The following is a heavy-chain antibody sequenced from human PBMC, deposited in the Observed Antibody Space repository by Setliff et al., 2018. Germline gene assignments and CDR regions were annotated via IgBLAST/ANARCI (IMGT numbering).Heavy chain of an antibody. CDR2: IYTSGST. CDR1: GGSISRGSYD. J-gene: IGHJ3*02. Sequence: SETLSLTCTVSGGSISRGSYDWSWIRQPAGKGLEWIGRIYTSGSTNYNPSLKSRVTISVDTSKNQFSLKLTSVSAADTAVYYCARWGENSGRPDWRAFDIWGQGTMVTVSS. D-gene: IGHD1-26*01. CDR3: ARWGENSGRPDWRAFDI. V-gene: IGHV4-61*02.